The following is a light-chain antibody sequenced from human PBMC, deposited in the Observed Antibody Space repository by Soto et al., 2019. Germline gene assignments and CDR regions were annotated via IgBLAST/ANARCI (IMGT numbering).Light chain of an antibody. Sequence: QSVLTQPPSASGTPGQKITISCSGSTSDIGSNTVNWYQQVPGMAPKLLIYANNQRPSGVPDRFSGSKSGTSASLAISGLQSEDEADYYCEAWDDSLNGPVFGGGTKLTVL. CDR3: EAWDDSLNGPV. V-gene: IGLV1-44*01. CDR2: ANN. CDR1: TSDIGSNT. J-gene: IGLJ3*02.